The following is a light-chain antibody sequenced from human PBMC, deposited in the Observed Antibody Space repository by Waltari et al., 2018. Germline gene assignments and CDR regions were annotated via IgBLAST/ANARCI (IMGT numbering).Light chain of an antibody. CDR2: SHN. V-gene: IGLV1-44*01. J-gene: IGLJ3*02. CDR3: AAWDDSLNGPV. Sequence: QSVLTQPPSASGAPGQRVPISCSGGSSNIGSNTVNWYQQLPGTAPKPLVHSHNQRPSGVPARFAGSQSGTSASLAISVLQSEDETDYYCAAWDDSLNGPVFGGGTKLTVL. CDR1: SSNIGSNT.